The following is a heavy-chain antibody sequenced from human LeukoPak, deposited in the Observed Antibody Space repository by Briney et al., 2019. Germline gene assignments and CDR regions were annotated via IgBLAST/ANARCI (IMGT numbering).Heavy chain of an antibody. J-gene: IGHJ4*02. CDR2: LSGSGYNT. CDR3: AKDHYGTRYFDY. Sequence: GGSLRLSCAASGFNFSSHALSWVRQAPGKGLEWVSSLSGSGYNTYYADSVKGRFTISRDSSKNTVYLQMNSLRAEDTAVYYCAKDHYGTRYFDYWGQGTLVTVSS. D-gene: IGHD2-2*01. V-gene: IGHV3-23*01. CDR1: GFNFSSHA.